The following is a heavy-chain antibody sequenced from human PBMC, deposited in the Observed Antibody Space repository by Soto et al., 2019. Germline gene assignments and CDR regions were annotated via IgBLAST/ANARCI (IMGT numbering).Heavy chain of an antibody. CDR1: GSTFPSYG. D-gene: IGHD3-22*01. Sequence: QVQLVQSGSEVKKPGASVKVSCKASGSTFPSYGISWVRQAPGQGLEWLGWISAYNGNTNYAQTLQGRVTMTTDTSTSTAYMELSSLRSDDTAVYYCARGGGYYDSSGYYYVWFDPWGQGTLVTVSS. CDR2: ISAYNGNT. J-gene: IGHJ5*02. CDR3: ARGGGYYDSSGYYYVWFDP. V-gene: IGHV1-18*01.